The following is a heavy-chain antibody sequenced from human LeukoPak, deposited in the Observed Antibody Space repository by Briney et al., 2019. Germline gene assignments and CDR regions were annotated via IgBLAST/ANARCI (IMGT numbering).Heavy chain of an antibody. CDR2: IYHSGST. V-gene: IGHV4-4*02. D-gene: IGHD3-10*01. Sequence: PSGTLSLTYAVSGGSISSSNWWSWVRQPPGKGLESIGEIYHSGSTNYNPSLKSRVTISVDKSKNQFSLKLSSVTAADTAVYYCARRYYYGSGSTFDYWGQGTLVTVSS. CDR3: ARRYYYGSGSTFDY. J-gene: IGHJ4*02. CDR1: GGSISSSNW.